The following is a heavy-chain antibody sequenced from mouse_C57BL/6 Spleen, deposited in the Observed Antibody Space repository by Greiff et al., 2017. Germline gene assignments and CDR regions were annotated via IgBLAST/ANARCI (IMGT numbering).Heavy chain of an antibody. CDR2: IHPSDSDT. CDR1: GYTFTSYW. J-gene: IGHJ2*01. V-gene: IGHV1-74*01. CDR3: ATSYYALYYFDY. Sequence: QVQLQQPGAELVKPGASVKVSCKASGYTFTSYWMHWVKQRPGQGLEWIGRIHPSDSDTNYNQKFKGKATLTVDNSSSTAYMQLSSLTSEDSAVYYCATSYYALYYFDYWGQGTTLTVSS. D-gene: IGHD2-10*01.